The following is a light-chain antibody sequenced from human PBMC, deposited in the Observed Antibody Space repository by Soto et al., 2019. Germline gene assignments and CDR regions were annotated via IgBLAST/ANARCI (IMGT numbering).Light chain of an antibody. V-gene: IGKV3-15*01. Sequence: EIVMTQSPATLSVSPGERATLSCRASQSVFSSLAWYQQRPGQAPRLLIYGSATRATGIPDRFSGSGSGTESTLTISSLQSEDSAVYYCQQYHSWPAFGQGTKVEIK. CDR1: QSVFSS. CDR2: GSA. J-gene: IGKJ1*01. CDR3: QQYHSWPA.